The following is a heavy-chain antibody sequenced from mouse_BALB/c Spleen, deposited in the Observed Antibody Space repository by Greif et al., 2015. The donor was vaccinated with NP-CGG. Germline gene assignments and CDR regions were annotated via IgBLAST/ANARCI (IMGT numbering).Heavy chain of an antibody. Sequence: LQESGPELVKPGASVKISCKASGYTFTDYYLNWVKQKPGRGLEWIGWIYPGSGNTKYNEKFKGKATLTVDTSSSTAYMQLSSLTAEDTAVYFCARRTGTEAMDYWGQGTSVTVSS. V-gene: IGHV1-84*02. CDR1: GYTFTDYY. D-gene: IGHD4-1*01. J-gene: IGHJ4*01. CDR2: IYPGSGNT. CDR3: ARRTGTEAMDY.